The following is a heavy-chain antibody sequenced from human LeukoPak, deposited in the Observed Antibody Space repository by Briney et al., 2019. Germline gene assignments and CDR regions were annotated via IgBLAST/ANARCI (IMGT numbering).Heavy chain of an antibody. CDR2: IWYDGSNN. D-gene: IGHD6-6*01. CDR3: ARGWSSSSGVFDI. J-gene: IGHJ3*02. CDR1: GFTFSSFG. Sequence: GGSLRLSCATSGFTFSSFGMHWVRQAPGKGLEWGAVIWYDGSNNYYVDSVKGRFTISRDNSKNTLYLQMDCLRAEDTAVYYCARGWSSSSGVFDIWGQGTMVTVSS. V-gene: IGHV3-33*01.